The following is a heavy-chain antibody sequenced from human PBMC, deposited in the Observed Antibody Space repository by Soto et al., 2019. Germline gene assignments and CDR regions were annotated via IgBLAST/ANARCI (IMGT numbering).Heavy chain of an antibody. CDR1: GGSFSSYA. Sequence: SVKVSCKASGGSFSSYAISWARQAPGQGLEWMGGIIPIVGTGNYAQNFQGRVTITADESTSTAYMELSSLRSEDTAMYYCARDLRAAGRPGMDVWGQGTTVTVSS. V-gene: IGHV1-69*13. CDR3: ARDLRAAGRPGMDV. CDR2: IIPIVGTG. D-gene: IGHD6-13*01. J-gene: IGHJ6*02.